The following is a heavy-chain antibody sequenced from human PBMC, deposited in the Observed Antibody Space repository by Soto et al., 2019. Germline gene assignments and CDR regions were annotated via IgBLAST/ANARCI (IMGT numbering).Heavy chain of an antibody. CDR2: ISWSGDMI. CDR3: GHDGLSETYSQFYT. D-gene: IGHD6-13*01. V-gene: IGHV3-9*01. CDR1: GFGFDAAA. J-gene: IGHJ5*02. Sequence: RSLRLSCAASGFGFDAAAMHWVRQAPGKGLEWVSGISWSGDMIRYADSVKGRFTISRDNGKNSLYLQMNSLRTEDTAFYYCGHDGLSETYSQFYTRGQ.